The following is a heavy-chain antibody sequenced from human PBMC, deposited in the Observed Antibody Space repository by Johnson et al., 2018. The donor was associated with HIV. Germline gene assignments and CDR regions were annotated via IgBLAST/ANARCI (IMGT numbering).Heavy chain of an antibody. V-gene: IGHV3-11*04. D-gene: IGHD2-21*02. J-gene: IGHJ3*02. CDR2: ISCSGCSI. CDR1: GFTFSDYY. CDR3: ARAPRAFCDGDCYPNAFDI. Sequence: QVQLVESGGALVKPGGSLRLSCAASGFTFSDYYMSRIRQAPGKGLEWVSYISCSGCSIYADSVKGRFTISRDNSKNTLFLQMNSLRAEDTAVYYCARAPRAFCDGDCYPNAFDIWGQGTLVSVSS.